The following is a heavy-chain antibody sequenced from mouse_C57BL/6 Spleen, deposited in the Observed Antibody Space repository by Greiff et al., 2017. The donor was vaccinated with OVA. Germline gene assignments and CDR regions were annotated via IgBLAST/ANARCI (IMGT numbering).Heavy chain of an antibody. CDR3: ARYSYGSSPFAY. V-gene: IGHV7-3*01. J-gene: IGHJ3*01. CDR1: GFTFTDYY. CDR2: IRNKANGYTT. D-gene: IGHD1-1*01. Sequence: DVKLVESGGGLVQPGGSLSLSCAASGFTFTDYYMSWVRQPPGKALEWLGFIRNKANGYTTEYSASVKGRFTISRDNSQSILYLQMNALRAEDSATYYCARYSYGSSPFAYWGQGTLVTVSA.